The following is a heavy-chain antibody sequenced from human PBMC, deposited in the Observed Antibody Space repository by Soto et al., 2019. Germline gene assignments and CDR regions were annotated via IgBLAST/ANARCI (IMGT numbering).Heavy chain of an antibody. Sequence: QVQLQESGPGLVKPSQTLSLACTVSGDSVGSGEYYYSLIRQPPGQGLEWIGYIYDSWITNYTPSFKGRVTMSLDRSNNQVSLKLSSVKSADTAVYVCARYVAHGYTENVWGQGTMVTGSS. V-gene: IGHV4-30-4*01. D-gene: IGHD5-18*01. CDR1: GDSVGSGEYY. CDR2: IYDSWIT. J-gene: IGHJ3*01. CDR3: ARYVAHGYTENV.